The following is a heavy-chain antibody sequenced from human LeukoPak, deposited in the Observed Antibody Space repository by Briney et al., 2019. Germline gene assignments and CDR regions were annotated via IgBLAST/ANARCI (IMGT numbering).Heavy chain of an antibody. Sequence: SETLSLTCTVSGGSISSYYRSWIRQPPGKGLEWIGYIYYSGSTNYNPSLKSRVTISVDTSKNQFSLKLNSVTAADTAVYYCARWGSTSPRGFDYWGQGTLVTVSS. V-gene: IGHV4-59*01. CDR3: ARWGSTSPRGFDY. J-gene: IGHJ4*02. CDR1: GGSISSYY. CDR2: IYYSGST. D-gene: IGHD2-2*01.